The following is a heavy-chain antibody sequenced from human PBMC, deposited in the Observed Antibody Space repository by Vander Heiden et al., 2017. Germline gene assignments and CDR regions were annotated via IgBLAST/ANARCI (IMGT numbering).Heavy chain of an antibody. Sequence: EVQLVASAGGLVQPGGYLRLSCAASGSTLSDHYMDWVRQAPGKGLEWVGRTRNKANSYTTEYAASVKGRFTISRDDSGMALYLQMNSLKTEDTAVYYCARVPQGYSGWITWDYWGQGTLVSVSS. CDR1: GSTLSDHY. CDR3: ARVPQGYSGWITWDY. J-gene: IGHJ4*02. CDR2: TRNKANSYTT. V-gene: IGHV3-72*01. D-gene: IGHD6-19*01.